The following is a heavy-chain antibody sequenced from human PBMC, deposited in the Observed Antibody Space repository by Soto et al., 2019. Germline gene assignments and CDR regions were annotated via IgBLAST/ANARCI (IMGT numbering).Heavy chain of an antibody. CDR1: GGTFSSYA. Sequence: GXSVKVSCQASGGTFSSYAISWVRQAPVQGLEWMGGIIPIFGTANYAQKFQGRVTITADESTSTAYMELSSLRSEDTAVYYCAREAPGMDVWGQGTTVTVSS. CDR2: IIPIFGTA. CDR3: AREAPGMDV. J-gene: IGHJ6*02. V-gene: IGHV1-69*01. D-gene: IGHD6-6*01.